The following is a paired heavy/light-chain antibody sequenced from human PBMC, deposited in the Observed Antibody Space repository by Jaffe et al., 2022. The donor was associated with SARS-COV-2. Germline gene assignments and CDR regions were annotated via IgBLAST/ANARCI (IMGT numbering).Light chain of an antibody. CDR1: SSDVGGYNY. Sequence: QSALTQPPSASGSPGQSVTISCTGTSSDVGGYNYVSWYQQHPGKAPKLMIYEVSKRPSGVPDRFSGSKSGNTASLTVSGLQAEDEADYYCSSYAGRNNYVFGTGTKVTVL. V-gene: IGLV2-8*01. J-gene: IGLJ1*01. CDR3: SSYAGRNNYV. CDR2: EVS.
Heavy chain of an antibody. V-gene: IGHV3-11*01. CDR3: ARLRSGAFDI. CDR1: GFTFSDSY. Sequence: QVQLVESGGGLVKPGGSLRLSCAASGFTFSDSYMSWIRQAPGKGLEWVSYMTNGRIMFNADSVKGRFTISRDNTKNSVYLQMNSLRAEDTAVYYCARLRSGAFDIWGQGTMVTVSA. CDR2: MTNGRIM. J-gene: IGHJ3*02. D-gene: IGHD5-12*01.